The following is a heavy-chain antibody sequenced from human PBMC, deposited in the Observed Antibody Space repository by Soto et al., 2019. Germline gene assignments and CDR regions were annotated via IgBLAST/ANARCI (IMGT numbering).Heavy chain of an antibody. V-gene: IGHV1-69*02. CDR2: INPILSMS. CDR3: ASSYGSGYRAFDY. D-gene: IGHD3-10*01. J-gene: IGHJ4*02. CDR1: GDTFTFSS. Sequence: QVQLVQSGAEVKRPGSSVKVSCKASGDTFTFSSINWVRQAPGLGLEWMGRINPILSMSNYAQRFQGRVTMTADKSTSTADMELSSLRSEDTAIYYCASSYGSGYRAFDYWGQGALVTVSS.